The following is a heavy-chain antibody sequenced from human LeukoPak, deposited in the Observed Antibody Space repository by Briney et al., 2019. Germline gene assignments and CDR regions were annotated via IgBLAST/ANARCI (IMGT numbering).Heavy chain of an antibody. CDR3: ANADTEDYFDY. D-gene: IGHD3-16*01. CDR2: IYHDEST. CDR1: GYSISSDYY. V-gene: IGHV4-38-2*02. Sequence: SETQSLTCTVSGYSISSDYYWGWVRQPPGKGLEWVGSIYHDESTFYNPSLKYRVTISLDRPKKQFSLRLASVTAADTAIYYCANADTEDYFDYWGQGTLVTVSS. J-gene: IGHJ4*02.